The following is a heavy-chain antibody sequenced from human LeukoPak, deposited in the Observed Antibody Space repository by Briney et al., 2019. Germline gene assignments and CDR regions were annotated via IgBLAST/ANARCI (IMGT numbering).Heavy chain of an antibody. J-gene: IGHJ6*02. Sequence: ASVKVSCKASGYTFTGYYMHWVRQAPGQGLEWMGWINPNSGGTNYAQKFQGRVTMTRDTSISTAYMELSRLRSDDTAVYYCAREWMVRGVITSYYYYGMDVWGQGTTVTVSS. CDR2: INPNSGGT. CDR3: AREWMVRGVITSYYYYGMDV. CDR1: GYTFTGYY. D-gene: IGHD3-10*01. V-gene: IGHV1-2*02.